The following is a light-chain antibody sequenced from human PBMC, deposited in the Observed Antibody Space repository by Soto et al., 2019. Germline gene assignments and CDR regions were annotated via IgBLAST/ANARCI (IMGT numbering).Light chain of an antibody. Sequence: QSVLTQPASVSGSPGQSITISCTGTSSDVGGHNYVSWYQQHPGKAPKLMIYEVSDRPSGVSNRFSGSKSGNTASLTISGLQAEDEADYYCSSYTSSSTVVFGGGTKVTVL. CDR2: EVS. J-gene: IGLJ2*01. V-gene: IGLV2-14*01. CDR3: SSYTSSSTVV. CDR1: SSDVGGHNY.